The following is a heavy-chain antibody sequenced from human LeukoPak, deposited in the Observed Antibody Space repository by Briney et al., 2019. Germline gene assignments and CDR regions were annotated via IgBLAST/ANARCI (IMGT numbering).Heavy chain of an antibody. D-gene: IGHD3-22*01. CDR1: GFTFSTYT. J-gene: IGHJ4*02. CDR3: AKLVAHYYDSSGYWELSDY. CDR2: ISSSSSYI. Sequence: GGSLRLSCAASGFTFSTYTMNWVRQAPGKGLEWVSSISSSSSYIYYADSVKGRFTISRDNSKNTLYLQMNSLRAEDTAVYYCAKLVAHYYDSSGYWELSDYWGQGTLVTVSS. V-gene: IGHV3-21*01.